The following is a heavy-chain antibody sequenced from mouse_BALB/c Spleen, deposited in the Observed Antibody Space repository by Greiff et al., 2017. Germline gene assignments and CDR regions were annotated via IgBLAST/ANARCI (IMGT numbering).Heavy chain of an antibody. J-gene: IGHJ2*01. D-gene: IGHD1-1*01. CDR2: ISSGGSYT. V-gene: IGHV5-6-4*01. Sequence: EVQLVESGGGLVKPGGSLKLSCAASGFTFSSYTMSWVRQTPEKRLEWVATISSGGSYTYYPDSVKGRFTISRDNAKNTLYLQMSSLKSEDTAMYYCTRDRELLRFYYFDYWGQGTTLTVSS. CDR3: TRDRELLRFYYFDY. CDR1: GFTFSSYT.